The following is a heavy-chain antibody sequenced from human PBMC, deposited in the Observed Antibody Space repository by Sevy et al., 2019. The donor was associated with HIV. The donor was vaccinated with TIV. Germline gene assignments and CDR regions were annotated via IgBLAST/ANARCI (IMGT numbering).Heavy chain of an antibody. CDR2: ISNSGSYI. J-gene: IGHJ4*02. V-gene: IGHV3-21*01. CDR1: GFTFSAYS. CDR3: ARDRNNGWSRGFDY. D-gene: IGHD6-19*01. Sequence: GGSQRLSCAASGFTFSAYSVNWVRQAPGKGLEWVSSISNSGSYIFYADSVKGRFTISRDNAQNSLDLQMSSLRVEDTAVYYCARDRNNGWSRGFDYWGQGVLVTVSS.